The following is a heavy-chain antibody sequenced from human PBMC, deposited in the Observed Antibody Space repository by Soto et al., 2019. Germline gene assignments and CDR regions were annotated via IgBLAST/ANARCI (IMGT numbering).Heavy chain of an antibody. CDR3: VRGLYSGSPHFFY. CDR2: IEGDGSEK. Sequence: GSLRLSCAASEFTFSTYWMTWVRQAPGKGLEWVANIEGDGSEKNYVDSVKGRFTVSRDNAKRSLYLQMNSLRVEDTAVYYCVRGLYSGSPHFFYWGQGTLVTVSS. CDR1: EFTFSTYW. V-gene: IGHV3-7*05. J-gene: IGHJ4*02. D-gene: IGHD2-21*01.